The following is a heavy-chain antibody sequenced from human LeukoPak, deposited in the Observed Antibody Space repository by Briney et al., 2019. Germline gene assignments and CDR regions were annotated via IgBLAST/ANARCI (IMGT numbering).Heavy chain of an antibody. CDR2: ISGSGYT. V-gene: IGHV3-23*01. J-gene: IGHJ4*02. CDR3: ASPKVAAN. D-gene: IGHD6-19*01. Sequence: GGSLRLPCAASGFTFSSYAMSWVRQAPGKGLEWVSSISGSGYTDYADSVKGRFTISRDNSKNTLSLQMNSLRAEDTAVYYCASPKVAANWGQGTLVTVSS. CDR1: GFTFSSYA.